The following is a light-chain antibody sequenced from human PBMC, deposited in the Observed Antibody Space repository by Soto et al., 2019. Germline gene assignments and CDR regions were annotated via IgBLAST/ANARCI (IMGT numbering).Light chain of an antibody. Sequence: DIQMTQSPSFLYVYLGARVTIHXXASLPISNYLAWYQQKPGKIPNLLIYAASTLQAGVPSRFSGSGSGTDFTLTISSLQPQDVAAYYCQKYNSAPLTFGGGTKVDIK. J-gene: IGKJ4*01. CDR2: AAS. CDR3: QKYNSAPLT. CDR1: LPISNY. V-gene: IGKV1-27*01.